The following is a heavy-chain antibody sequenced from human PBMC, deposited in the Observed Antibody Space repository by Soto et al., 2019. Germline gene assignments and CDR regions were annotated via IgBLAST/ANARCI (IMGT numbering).Heavy chain of an antibody. CDR3: ARRHHDGSGYVPDWRDAFDI. CDR1: CYSFTSYW. V-gene: IGHV5-51*01. CDR2: IYHGDTNT. J-gene: IGHJ3*02. Sequence: VESLSTSRNVSCYSFTSYWIAWVPQIPGKGAEWVGIIYHGDTNTKYSPSVQGQVTISADNSISTAYLQWSSLKASDTAMYYCARRHHDGSGYVPDWRDAFDIWGQGTMVTVSS. D-gene: IGHD3-22*01.